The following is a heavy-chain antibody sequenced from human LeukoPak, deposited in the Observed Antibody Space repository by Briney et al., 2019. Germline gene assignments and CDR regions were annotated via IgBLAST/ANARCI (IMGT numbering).Heavy chain of an antibody. D-gene: IGHD1-7*01. CDR3: ATYNWNYSGPYYYYYYMDV. J-gene: IGHJ6*03. V-gene: IGHV3-21*01. CDR1: GFTFSSYS. Sequence: GGSLRLSCAASGFTFSSYSMNWVRQAPGKGLEWVSSISSSSSYIYHADSVKGRFTISRDNAKSSLYLQMNSLRAEDTAVYYCATYNWNYSGPYYYYYYMDVWGKGTTVTVSS. CDR2: ISSSSSYI.